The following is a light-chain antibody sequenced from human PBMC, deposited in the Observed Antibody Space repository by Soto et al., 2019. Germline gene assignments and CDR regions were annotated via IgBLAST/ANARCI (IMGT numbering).Light chain of an antibody. V-gene: IGLV2-14*01. CDR3: TSWTTSTTMI. Sequence: GVSNRFSGSKSGNTASLTISGLQAEDEADYYCTSWTTSTTMISGGGTQLTVL. J-gene: IGLJ2*01.